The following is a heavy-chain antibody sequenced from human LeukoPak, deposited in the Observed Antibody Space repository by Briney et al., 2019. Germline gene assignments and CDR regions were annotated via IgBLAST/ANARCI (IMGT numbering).Heavy chain of an antibody. V-gene: IGHV3-53*01. CDR1: GFTVSSNY. Sequence: GVSLRLSCAASGFTVSSNYMSWVRQAPGKGLEWVSVIYSGGSTYYADSVKGRFTISRDNSKNTLYLQMNSLRAEDTAVYYCARGGYSYGYWFDPWGQGTLVTVSS. D-gene: IGHD5-18*01. J-gene: IGHJ5*02. CDR3: ARGGYSYGYWFDP. CDR2: IYSGGST.